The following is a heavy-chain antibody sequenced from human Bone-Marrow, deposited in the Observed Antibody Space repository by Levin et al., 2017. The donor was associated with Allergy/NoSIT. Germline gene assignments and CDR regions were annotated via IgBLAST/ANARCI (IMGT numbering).Heavy chain of an antibody. CDR1: GFIFSSYG. V-gene: IGHV3-33*01. D-gene: IGHD1-26*01. Sequence: GGSLRLSCAASGFIFSSYGIHWVRQAPGKGLEWVALIWFDGSNKFYADSVKGRFTISRDNSKNTVYLQMNSLRAEDTAVYYCARPYSGSYQYPFDYWGQGTLVTVSS. CDR2: IWFDGSNK. CDR3: ARPYSGSYQYPFDY. J-gene: IGHJ4*02.